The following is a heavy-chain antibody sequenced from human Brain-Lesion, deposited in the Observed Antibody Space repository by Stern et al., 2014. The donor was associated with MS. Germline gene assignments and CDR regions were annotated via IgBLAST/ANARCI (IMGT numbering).Heavy chain of an antibody. Sequence: QVQLQESGPGLVKPSETLSLTCTVAGGSVSSTSYAWAWIRQPPGKGLEWIGTIYYSGNTYYGPSLKRRLTISLDTSKNQFSLQMGSGTAADTAVYYCAGEEDIRYCSGGSCTGNWFDPWGQGTLVTVSS. J-gene: IGHJ5*02. V-gene: IGHV4-39*01. D-gene: IGHD2-15*01. CDR2: IYYSGNT. CDR3: AGEEDIRYCSGGSCTGNWFDP. CDR1: GGSVSSTSYA.